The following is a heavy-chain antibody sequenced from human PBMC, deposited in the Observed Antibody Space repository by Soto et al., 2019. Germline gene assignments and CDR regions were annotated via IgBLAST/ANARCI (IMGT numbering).Heavy chain of an antibody. CDR3: AHRRFNDYGDLGFDL. CDR2: IYWDDDK. D-gene: IGHD4-17*01. Sequence: SGPTLGEPTQTLTLTCTFSGFSLRTSGVGVGWIRQPPGKALEWLALIYWDDDKRYSPSLKSRLTITKDTSKNQVVLRMTNMDPVDTATYYCAHRRFNDYGDLGFDLWGRGTLVTGSS. V-gene: IGHV2-5*02. CDR1: GFSLRTSGVG. J-gene: IGHJ2*01.